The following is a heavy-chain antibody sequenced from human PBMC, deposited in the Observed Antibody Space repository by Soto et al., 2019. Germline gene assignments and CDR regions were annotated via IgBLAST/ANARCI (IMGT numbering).Heavy chain of an antibody. J-gene: IGHJ4*02. CDR2: IYYSGST. CDR3: ARGEEAYYYGSGSPQALGH. D-gene: IGHD3-10*01. V-gene: IGHV4-59*01. Sequence: QVQLQESGPGLVKPSETLSLTCTVSGGSISSYYWSWIRQPPGKGLEWIGYIYYSGSTNYNPSLTSRVTRSVDTSKNQFSLKLSSVTAADTAVYYCARGEEAYYYGSGSPQALGHWGQGTLVTVSS. CDR1: GGSISSYY.